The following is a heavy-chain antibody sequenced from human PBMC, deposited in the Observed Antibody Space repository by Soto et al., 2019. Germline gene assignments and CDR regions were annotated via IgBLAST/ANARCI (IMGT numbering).Heavy chain of an antibody. CDR1: GFSVSSSH. V-gene: IGHV3-53*01. J-gene: IGHJ5*02. CDR3: AKLGPYGSESYSFRYNWIDP. Sequence: PGGSLRLSCAASGFSVSSSHMIWVRQAPGKGLEWVSVIYSGGATYYAVSVKGQFTISRDRSKNTVYLQMDGLRTEDTAVYHCAKLGPYGSESYSFRYNWIDPWGQGTLVTVSS. CDR2: IYSGGAT. D-gene: IGHD3-10*01.